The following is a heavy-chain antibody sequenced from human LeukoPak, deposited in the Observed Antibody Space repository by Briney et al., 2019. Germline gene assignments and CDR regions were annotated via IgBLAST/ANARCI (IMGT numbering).Heavy chain of an antibody. D-gene: IGHD3-9*01. Sequence: GGSLRLSCAASGFTFSSYGMHWVRQAPGKGLEWVAVISYDGSNKYYADSVKGRFTISRDNSKNTLYLQMNSLRAEDTAVYYCAKDGRVYYDILTGADYFDYWGQGTLVTVSS. CDR1: GFTFSSYG. J-gene: IGHJ4*02. CDR2: ISYDGSNK. CDR3: AKDGRVYYDILTGADYFDY. V-gene: IGHV3-30*18.